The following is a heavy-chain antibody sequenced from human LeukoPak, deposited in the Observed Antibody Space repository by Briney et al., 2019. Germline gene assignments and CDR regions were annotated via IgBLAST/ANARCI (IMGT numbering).Heavy chain of an antibody. CDR1: GGTFSSYA. D-gene: IGHD2-2*01. CDR2: IIPIFGTA. V-gene: IGHV1-69*13. J-gene: IGHJ4*02. CDR3: ARDVGEYCSSTNCYASDY. Sequence: ASVKVSCTASGGTFSSYAISWVRQAPGQGLEWMGGIIPIFGTANYAQKFQGRVTITADESTSTAYMELSSLRSEDAAVYYCARDVGEYCSSTNCYASDYWGQGTLVTVSS.